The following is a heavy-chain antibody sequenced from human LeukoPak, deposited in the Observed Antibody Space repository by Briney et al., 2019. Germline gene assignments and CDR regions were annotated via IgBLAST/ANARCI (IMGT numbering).Heavy chain of an antibody. CDR3: ARAFLRLWLPLPLDY. Sequence: QPGRSLRLSCAASGFTFSSYGMHWVRQAPGKGLEWVAVIWYDGSNKYYADSVKGRFTISRDNSKNTLYLQMNSLRAEDTAVYYCARAFLRLWLPLPLDYWGQGTLVTVSS. J-gene: IGHJ4*02. D-gene: IGHD5-18*01. CDR1: GFTFSSYG. CDR2: IWYDGSNK. V-gene: IGHV3-33*01.